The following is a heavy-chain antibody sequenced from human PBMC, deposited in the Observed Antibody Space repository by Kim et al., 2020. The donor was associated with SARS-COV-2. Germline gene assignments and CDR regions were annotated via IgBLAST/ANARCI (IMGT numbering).Heavy chain of an antibody. V-gene: IGHV3-23*01. J-gene: IGHJ4*02. Sequence: GGSLRLSCAVSGFIFSDFGLSWVRQAPGKGLEWVSSISADYDSAYYADSVKGRFTISRDNSKKPLYLQMTSLRTEDTVLHYCAKDSQLRGVMEDWGQGT. D-gene: IGHD3-10*01. CDR3: AKDSQLRGVMED. CDR2: ISADYDSA. CDR1: GFIFSDFG.